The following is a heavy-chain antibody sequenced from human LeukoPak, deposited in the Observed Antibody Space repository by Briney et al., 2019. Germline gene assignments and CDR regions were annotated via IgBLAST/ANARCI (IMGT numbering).Heavy chain of an antibody. J-gene: IGHJ4*02. D-gene: IGHD4-11*01. CDR3: ARDSSDYIQGPTIFDY. CDR1: GFTFSSYE. V-gene: IGHV3-48*03. CDR2: ISSSGSTI. Sequence: GGSLRLSCAASGFTFSSYEMNWVRQAPGKGLEWVSYISSSGSTIYYADSVKGRFTISRDIAKNSLYLQMNSLRAEDTAVYYCARDSSDYIQGPTIFDYWGQGTLVTVSS.